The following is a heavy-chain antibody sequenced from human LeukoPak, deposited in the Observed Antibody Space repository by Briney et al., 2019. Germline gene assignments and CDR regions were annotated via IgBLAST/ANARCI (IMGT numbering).Heavy chain of an antibody. V-gene: IGHV1-18*01. CDR3: ARGSSSGWYYFDY. CDR1: GYTFTSYG. Sequence: ASVKVSCKASGYTFTSYGISWVRQAPGQGLEWMGWISAYNGNTNYAQKLHGRGTMTTNTSTRTTYMELRSLRSDDTAVYYCARGSSSGWYYFDYWGQGTLVTVSS. CDR2: ISAYNGNT. D-gene: IGHD6-19*01. J-gene: IGHJ4*02.